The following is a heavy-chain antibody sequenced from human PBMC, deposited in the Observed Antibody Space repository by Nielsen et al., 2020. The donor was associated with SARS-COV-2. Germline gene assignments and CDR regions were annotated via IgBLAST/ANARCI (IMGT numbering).Heavy chain of an antibody. CDR2: IYYSGST. J-gene: IGHJ5*02. CDR3: ARSSLAAVRGLNWFDP. V-gene: IGHV4-59*08. Sequence: WIRQPPGKGLEWIGYIYYSGSTNYNPSLKSRVTISVDTSKNQFSLKLSSVTAADTAVYYCARSSLAAVRGLNWFDPWGQGTLVTVSS. D-gene: IGHD3-16*01.